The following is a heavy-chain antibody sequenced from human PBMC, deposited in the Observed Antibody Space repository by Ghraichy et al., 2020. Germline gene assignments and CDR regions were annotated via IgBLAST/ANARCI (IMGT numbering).Heavy chain of an antibody. CDR1: GGSISSSNYY. CDR2: IHHSGST. J-gene: IGHJ2*01. V-gene: IGHV4-39*01. CDR3: AGSLAVMRYFDL. D-gene: IGHD2-21*01. Sequence: SETLSLTCTVSGGSISSSNYYWGWIRQPPGKGLEWIGSIHHSGSTYYNPSLASRVTISVDKSKNQFSLQLTSVPAADTAVYYCAGSLAVMRYFDLWGRGTLVTVSP.